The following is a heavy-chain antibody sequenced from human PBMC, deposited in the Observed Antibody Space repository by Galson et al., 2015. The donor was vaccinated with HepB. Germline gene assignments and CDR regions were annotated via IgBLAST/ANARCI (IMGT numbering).Heavy chain of an antibody. V-gene: IGHV3-43D*03. Sequence: SLRLSCAASGFTFDDYAMHWVRQAPGKGLEWVSLISWDGGSTYYADSVKGRFTISRDNSKNSLYLQMNSLRAEDTALYYCAKAADYYDSSGYLLHFDYWGQGTLVTVSS. D-gene: IGHD3-22*01. CDR3: AKAADYYDSSGYLLHFDY. CDR2: ISWDGGST. CDR1: GFTFDDYA. J-gene: IGHJ4*02.